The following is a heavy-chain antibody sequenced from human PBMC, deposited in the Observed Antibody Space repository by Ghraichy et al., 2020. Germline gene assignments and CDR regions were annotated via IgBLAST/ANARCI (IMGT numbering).Heavy chain of an antibody. CDR1: GYSFSNYW. Sequence: GESLNISCKGSGYSFSNYWIGWVRQMPGKGLEWMGIIYPGDSDTKYSPSFQGQVTISADRSITTAYLQWSSLKASDIAMYYCARIAVPGKYWYFDLWGRGTLVTVSS. CDR3: ARIAVPGKYWYFDL. CDR2: IYPGDSDT. J-gene: IGHJ2*01. D-gene: IGHD6-19*01. V-gene: IGHV5-51*01.